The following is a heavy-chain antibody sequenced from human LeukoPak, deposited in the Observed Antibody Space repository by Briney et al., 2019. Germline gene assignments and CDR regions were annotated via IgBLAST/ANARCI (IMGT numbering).Heavy chain of an antibody. Sequence: KPSETLSLTCTVSGGSISSYYWSWIRQPPGKGLEWIGYIYYSGSTNYNPSLKSRVTISVDTSKNQFSLKLSSVTAADTAVYYCARGTYYDIFLQHWGQGTLVTVSS. CDR3: ARGTYYDIFLQH. CDR1: GGSISSYY. CDR2: IYYSGST. V-gene: IGHV4-59*01. J-gene: IGHJ1*01. D-gene: IGHD3-9*01.